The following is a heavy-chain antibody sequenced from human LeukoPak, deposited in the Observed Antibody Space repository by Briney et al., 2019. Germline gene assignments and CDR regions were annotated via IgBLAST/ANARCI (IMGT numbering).Heavy chain of an antibody. D-gene: IGHD2-2*01. CDR2: IHHSGTT. Sequence: SETLSLTCAVYVESFSDHYRTWIRQPPGKGLEWIGEIHHSGTTNYRLSLKSRVTISVDRSKNQFSLKLTSVTAADTAVYYCARSCATSWSNFDYWGQGTLVTVSS. CDR3: ARSCATSWSNFDY. J-gene: IGHJ4*02. V-gene: IGHV4-34*01. CDR1: VESFSDHY.